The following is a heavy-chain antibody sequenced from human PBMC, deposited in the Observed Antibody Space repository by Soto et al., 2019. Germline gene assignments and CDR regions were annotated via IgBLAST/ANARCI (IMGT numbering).Heavy chain of an antibody. Sequence: QLQLQESGPGLVKPSETLSLTCTVSGGSISSSTYYWGWIRQPPGKGLEWIGTIYYSGSTYYNPPRKSRVTTPVDTSKNQFSLKLSSVTAADTAVYYCARQRGDYIWGSYRPNWFDPWGQGTLVTVSS. D-gene: IGHD3-16*02. CDR2: IYYSGST. CDR3: ARQRGDYIWGSYRPNWFDP. CDR1: GGSISSSTYY. J-gene: IGHJ5*02. V-gene: IGHV4-39*01.